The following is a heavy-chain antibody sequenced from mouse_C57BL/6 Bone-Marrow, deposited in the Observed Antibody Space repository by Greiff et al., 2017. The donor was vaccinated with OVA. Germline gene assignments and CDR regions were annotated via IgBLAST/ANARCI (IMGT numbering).Heavy chain of an antibody. V-gene: IGHV14-4*01. CDR3: TTGYSDSFDY. CDR1: GFNIKDDY. CDR2: IDPENGDT. J-gene: IGHJ2*01. Sequence: VQLKQSGAELVRPGASVKLSCTASGFNIKDDYMHWVKQRPEQGLEWIGWIDPENGDTEYASKFQGKATITADTSSNTAYLQLSSLTSENTAVYYCTTGYSDSFDYWGQGTTLTVSS. D-gene: IGHD2-12*01.